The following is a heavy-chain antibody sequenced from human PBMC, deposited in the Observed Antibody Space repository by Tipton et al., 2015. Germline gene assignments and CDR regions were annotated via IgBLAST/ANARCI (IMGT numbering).Heavy chain of an antibody. CDR1: EYTFTNHY. D-gene: IGHD6-13*01. Sequence: QSGPEVKKPGASVKVSCKASEYTFTNHYTHWVRQAPGQGLQWMGLINPSDSSTDYAQRLRGRVTVTRDTSTNTIYMELTSLTSEDTSVYYCARESAAGGKNFDYWGQGTLVTVSS. CDR2: INPSDSST. CDR3: ARESAAGGKNFDY. J-gene: IGHJ4*02. V-gene: IGHV1-46*01.